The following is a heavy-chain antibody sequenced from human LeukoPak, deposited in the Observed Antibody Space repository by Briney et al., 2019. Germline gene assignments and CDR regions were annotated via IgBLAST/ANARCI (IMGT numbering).Heavy chain of an antibody. CDR2: ISGSGGST. J-gene: IGHJ6*02. Sequence: GGSLRLSCAASGFTFSSCAMTWVRQAPGKGLEWVSAISGSGGSTYNADSVKGRFTISRDNSKNMLYLQMNSLRVEDTAVYYCAKDQGCTTSCSMGYYYDHGMDVWGQGTTVTVSS. CDR3: AKDQGCTTSCSMGYYYDHGMDV. CDR1: GFTFSSCA. D-gene: IGHD2-2*01. V-gene: IGHV3-23*01.